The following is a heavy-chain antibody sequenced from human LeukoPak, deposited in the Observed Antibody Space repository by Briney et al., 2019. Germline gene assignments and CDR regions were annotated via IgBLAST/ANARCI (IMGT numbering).Heavy chain of an antibody. CDR3: AGDGVPAASTYNWFDP. D-gene: IGHD2-2*01. Sequence: PGRSLRLSCAASGFTFSSYGMHWVRQAPGKGLEWVAVIWYDGSNKYYADSVKGRFTISRDNSKNTLYLQMNSLRAEDTAVYYCAGDGVPAASTYNWFDPWGQGTLVTVSS. J-gene: IGHJ5*02. CDR1: GFTFSSYG. CDR2: IWYDGSNK. V-gene: IGHV3-33*01.